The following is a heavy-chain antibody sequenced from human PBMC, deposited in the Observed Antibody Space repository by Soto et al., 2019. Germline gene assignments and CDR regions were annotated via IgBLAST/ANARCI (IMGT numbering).Heavy chain of an antibody. J-gene: IGHJ6*02. CDR3: ARDPSSSSGPGAYYYYYGRDV. CDR1: GGSISSYY. V-gene: IGHV4-4*07. Sequence: QVQLQESGPGLVKPSETLSLTCTVSGGSISSYYWSWIRQPAGKGLEWIGRIYTSGSTNYNPSLKSRVTMSVDTSKNQFSLKLSSVTAADTAVYYCARDPSSSSGPGAYYYYYGRDVWGQGTTVTVSS. D-gene: IGHD6-6*01. CDR2: IYTSGST.